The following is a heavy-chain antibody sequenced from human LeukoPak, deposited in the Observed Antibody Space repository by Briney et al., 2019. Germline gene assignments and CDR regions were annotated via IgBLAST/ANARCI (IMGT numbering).Heavy chain of an antibody. CDR2: INPSGGST. Sequence: ASVKVSCKASGYTFTSYYMHWVRQAPGQGLEWMGIINPSGGSTSYAQKFQGRVTMTRNTSISTAYMELSSLRSEDTAVYYCARGRVGTSCYDWGQGTLVTVSS. V-gene: IGHV1-46*01. CDR1: GYTFTSYY. D-gene: IGHD2-2*01. CDR3: ARGRVGTSCYD. J-gene: IGHJ4*02.